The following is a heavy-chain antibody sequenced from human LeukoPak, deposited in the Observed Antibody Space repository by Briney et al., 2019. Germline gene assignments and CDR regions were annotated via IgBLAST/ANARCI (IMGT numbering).Heavy chain of an antibody. D-gene: IGHD6-19*01. Sequence: SETLSLTCTVSGGSVSSASYYWTWIRQPPGKGLEWIGYIYASGNTNYNPSLKSRVTISVDTSKNQFSLKLSTVTAADTAVYYCARDPPVAGTSWGQGTLVTVSS. V-gene: IGHV4-61*01. CDR1: GGSVSSASYY. J-gene: IGHJ4*02. CDR3: ARDPPVAGTS. CDR2: IYASGNT.